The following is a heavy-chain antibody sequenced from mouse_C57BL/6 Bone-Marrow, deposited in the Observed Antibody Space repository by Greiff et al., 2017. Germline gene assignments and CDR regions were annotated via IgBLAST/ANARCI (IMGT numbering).Heavy chain of an antibody. CDR1: GYTFTDYY. J-gene: IGHJ3*01. V-gene: IGHV1-26*01. CDR3: AGGDGTPFAY. CDR2: INPNNGGT. D-gene: IGHD1-1*01. Sequence: EVQLQQSGPELVKPGASVKISCKASGYTFTDYYMNWVKQSHGKSLEWIGDINPNNGGTSYNQKFKGKATLTVDKSSSTAYMELRSLTSEDSAVYYCAGGDGTPFAYWGQGTLVTVSA.